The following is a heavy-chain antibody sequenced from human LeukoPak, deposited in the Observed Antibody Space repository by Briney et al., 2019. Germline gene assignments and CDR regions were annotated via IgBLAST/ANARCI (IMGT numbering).Heavy chain of an antibody. CDR1: GGSISSYY. CDR3: AREYGIMITFGGVIARDY. Sequence: SETLSLTCTVSGGSISSYYWSWIRQPAGKGLEWIGRIYTSGSTNYNPSLKSRVTMSVDTSKNQFSLKLSSVTAADTAVYYCAREYGIMITFGGVIARDYWGQGTLVTVSS. V-gene: IGHV4-4*07. J-gene: IGHJ4*02. CDR2: IYTSGST. D-gene: IGHD3-16*02.